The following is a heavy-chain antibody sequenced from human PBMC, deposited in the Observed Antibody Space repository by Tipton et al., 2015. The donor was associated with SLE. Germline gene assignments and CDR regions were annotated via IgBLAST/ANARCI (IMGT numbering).Heavy chain of an antibody. V-gene: IGHV7-4-1*02. J-gene: IGHJ4*02. D-gene: IGHD6-13*01. CDR3: ARDLSAGEYDY. Sequence: QSGAEVKQPGASVKVSCKASGYAFSYYSMNWVRQAPGQGLEWMGWINTNTGNPTYAQGFTGRFVFSMDTSVTTAYLQISSLKVEDTAVYFCARDLSAGEYDYWGQGTLVTVSS. CDR2: INTNTGNP. CDR1: GYAFSYYS.